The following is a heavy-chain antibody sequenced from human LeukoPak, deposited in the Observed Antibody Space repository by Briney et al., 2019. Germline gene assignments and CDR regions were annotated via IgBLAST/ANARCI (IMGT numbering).Heavy chain of an antibody. Sequence: KASQTLSLTCTVSGASIRSGDYYWSWIRQPPGKGLEWIGYIYDSGSTYYNPSLKSRITISVDTSENRFSLKLSSVTATDTAVYYCARERVAYKAFDYWGQGTLVTVSS. J-gene: IGHJ4*02. CDR2: IYDSGST. D-gene: IGHD3-16*01. CDR3: ARERVAYKAFDY. CDR1: GASIRSGDYY. V-gene: IGHV4-30-4*01.